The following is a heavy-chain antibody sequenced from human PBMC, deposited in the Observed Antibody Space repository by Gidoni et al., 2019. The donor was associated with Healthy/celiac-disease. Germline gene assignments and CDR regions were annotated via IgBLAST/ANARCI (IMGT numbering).Heavy chain of an antibody. D-gene: IGHD3-10*01. Sequence: QVQLQQWGAGLLKPSETLSLTCAVYGGSFSGYYWSWIRQPPGKVLEWIGEINHSGSTNYNPSLKSRVTISVDTSKNQFSLKLSSVTAADTAVYYCARRPYHYGSGSYYPISAFDIWGQGTMVTVSS. V-gene: IGHV4-34*01. J-gene: IGHJ3*02. CDR2: INHSGST. CDR3: ARRPYHYGSGSYYPISAFDI. CDR1: GGSFSGYY.